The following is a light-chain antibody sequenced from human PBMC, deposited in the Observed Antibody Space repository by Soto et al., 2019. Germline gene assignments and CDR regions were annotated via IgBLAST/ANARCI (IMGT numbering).Light chain of an antibody. J-gene: IGKJ5*01. V-gene: IGKV1-17*01. CDR3: QQYYSYPPIT. CDR2: AAS. Sequence: DIQMTQSPSSLSASVGYRFTITCRASQGIRNDLGWYQQKPGKAPKLLIYAASTLQSGVPSRFSGSGSGTDFTLTISCLQSEDFATYYCQQYYSYPPITFGQGTQLEIK. CDR1: QGIRND.